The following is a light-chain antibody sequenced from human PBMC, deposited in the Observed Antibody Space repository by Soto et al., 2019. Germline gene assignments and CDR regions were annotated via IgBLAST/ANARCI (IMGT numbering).Light chain of an antibody. J-gene: IGKJ1*01. Sequence: EIVMTQSPATLSVSPGERATLSCRASQSVSSNLAWYRQKPGQAPRLLIYGASTRATGIPARFSGSGSGTEFTLTISSLQSEDFAVYYCQRYNNWPPMTFGQGTKVDIK. V-gene: IGKV3-15*01. CDR1: QSVSSN. CDR3: QRYNNWPPMT. CDR2: GAS.